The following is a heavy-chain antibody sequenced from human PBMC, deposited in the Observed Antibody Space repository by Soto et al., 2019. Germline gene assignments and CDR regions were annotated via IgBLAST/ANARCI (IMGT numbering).Heavy chain of an antibody. CDR2: ISSTDNII. Sequence: PGRSLRLSCAASGFTFSDYYMSWILQAPGKGLEWVSYISSTDNIIYYADSVKGRFFISRDNAKNSLYLQMNSLREDDTALYYCTKDINMGGVDVWGQGTTVTVSS. D-gene: IGHD1-20*01. CDR1: GFTFSDYY. J-gene: IGHJ6*02. V-gene: IGHV3-11*01. CDR3: TKDINMGGVDV.